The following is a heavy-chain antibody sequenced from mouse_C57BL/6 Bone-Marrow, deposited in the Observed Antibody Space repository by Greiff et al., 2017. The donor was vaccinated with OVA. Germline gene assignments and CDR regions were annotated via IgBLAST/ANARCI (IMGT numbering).Heavy chain of an antibody. CDR2: INYDGSST. Sequence: EVQVVESEGGLVQPGSSMKLSCTASGFTFSDYYMAWVRQVPEQGLEWVANINYDGSSTYYLDSFKSRFIISRDNAKNIQDLQMSSLKSEGTAWYCCARGWLLRDWYFDVGGTGTTVTVSS. D-gene: IGHD2-3*01. CDR1: GFTFSDYY. V-gene: IGHV5-16*02. CDR3: ARGWLLRDWYFDV. J-gene: IGHJ1*03.